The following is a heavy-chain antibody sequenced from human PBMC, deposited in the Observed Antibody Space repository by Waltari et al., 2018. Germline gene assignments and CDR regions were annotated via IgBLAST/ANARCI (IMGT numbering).Heavy chain of an antibody. J-gene: IGHJ4*02. Sequence: QVQLVQSGPEVKKPGASLKVSCQASHYTFTYFGINWVRQAPGQGLEWVGWISPYHGLADSHPRLQGRVTLTTDTSTNTAYLEVKSLRSDDTAVYYCARGGGPRTVVALTFDSWGQGTLVTVSS. V-gene: IGHV1-18*01. D-gene: IGHD2-15*01. CDR3: ARGGGPRTVVALTFDS. CDR1: HYTFTYFG. CDR2: ISPYHGLA.